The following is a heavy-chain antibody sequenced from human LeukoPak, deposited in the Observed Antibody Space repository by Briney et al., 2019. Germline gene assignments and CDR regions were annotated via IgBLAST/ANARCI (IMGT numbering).Heavy chain of an antibody. CDR1: GYSFTSYW. J-gene: IGHJ3*02. CDR2: IYPGDSDT. Sequence: GESLKISCKGSGYSFTSYWIGWVRQMPGKGLEWMGIIYPGDSDTRYSPSFQGQVTISADKSISTAYLQWSSLKASDTAMYYCASHPNYYDSSGYPTEDAFDIWGQGTMVTVSS. CDR3: ASHPNYYDSSGYPTEDAFDI. D-gene: IGHD3-22*01. V-gene: IGHV5-51*01.